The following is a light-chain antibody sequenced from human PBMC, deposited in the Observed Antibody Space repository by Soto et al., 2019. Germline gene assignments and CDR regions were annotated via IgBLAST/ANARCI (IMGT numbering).Light chain of an antibody. CDR2: GAS. CDR1: QSISNN. Sequence: EIVMTQSPATLSVSPGERATLSCRASQSISNNLAWYQQKPGQAPRLLIYGASTRATGIPARFSGSGSGTEFTLTISSLQSEDFATYYCQQVNSYPLTFGQGTRLDI. V-gene: IGKV3-15*01. J-gene: IGKJ5*01. CDR3: QQVNSYPLT.